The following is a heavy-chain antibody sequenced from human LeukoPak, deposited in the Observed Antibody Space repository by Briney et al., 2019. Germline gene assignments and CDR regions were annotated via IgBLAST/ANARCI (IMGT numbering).Heavy chain of an antibody. Sequence: KPSETLSLTCTVSAAPITSYYWSWIRQPPGKGLEWIGYIYYSGSTNYNPSLKSRVAISVGTSKNQVSLRLSSVTAADTAVYYCARGGSIVGATPHDAFDIWGQGTVVTVS. D-gene: IGHD1-26*01. CDR3: ARGGSIVGATPHDAFDI. CDR1: AAPITSYY. CDR2: IYYSGST. V-gene: IGHV4-59*01. J-gene: IGHJ3*02.